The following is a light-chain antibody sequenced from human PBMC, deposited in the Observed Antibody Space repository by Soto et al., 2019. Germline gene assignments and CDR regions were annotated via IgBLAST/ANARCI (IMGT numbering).Light chain of an antibody. CDR2: GAS. V-gene: IGKV3-15*01. Sequence: EIVRTQSPATLSVSPGERVTLSCRASQNIVNNLAWYQQKPGQGPWLLIYGASTRATGVPARFSGSGSGTEFTLTISSLQSEDFALYYCQQYYSWPLTFGPGTKLDVK. J-gene: IGKJ3*01. CDR1: QNIVNN. CDR3: QQYYSWPLT.